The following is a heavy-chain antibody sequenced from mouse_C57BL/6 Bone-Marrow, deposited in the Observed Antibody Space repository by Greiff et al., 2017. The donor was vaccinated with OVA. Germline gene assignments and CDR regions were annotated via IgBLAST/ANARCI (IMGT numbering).Heavy chain of an antibody. D-gene: IGHD1-1*01. CDR2: ISGGGGNT. CDR3: ARRTTVPMDY. J-gene: IGHJ4*01. CDR1: GFTFSSYT. V-gene: IGHV5-9*04. Sequence: EVQRVESGGGLVKPGGSLKLSCAASGFTFSSYTMSWVRQTPEKRLEWVATISGGGGNTYYPDSVKGRFTISRDNAKNTLYLQMSRLRSEDTAVYYCARRTTVPMDYWGQGTSVTVSS.